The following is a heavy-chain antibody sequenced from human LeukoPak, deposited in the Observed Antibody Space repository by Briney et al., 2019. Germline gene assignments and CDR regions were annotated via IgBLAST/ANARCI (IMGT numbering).Heavy chain of an antibody. CDR3: ARDRVHSSGYSTFDY. D-gene: IGHD3-22*01. V-gene: IGHV4-59*01. CDR1: GGSISSYY. J-gene: IGHJ4*02. CDR2: IYYSGST. Sequence: PSETLSLTCTVSGGSISSYYWSWIRQPPGKGLEWIGYIYYSGSTNYNPSLKSRVTISVDTSKNQFSLKLSSVTAADTAVYYCARDRVHSSGYSTFDYWGQGTLVTVSS.